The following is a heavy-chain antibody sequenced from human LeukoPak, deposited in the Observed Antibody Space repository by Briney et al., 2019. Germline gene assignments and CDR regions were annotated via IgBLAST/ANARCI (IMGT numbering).Heavy chain of an antibody. CDR3: AKSYYYDSSGYYSGD. Sequence: GGSLRVSCAASGFTFSSYAMSWVRQAPEKGMEWVSAISGSGGSTYYADSVKGRFTISRDNSKNTLYLQMNSLRAEDTAVYYCAKSYYYDSSGYYSGDWGQGTLVTVSS. CDR2: ISGSGGST. CDR1: GFTFSSYA. D-gene: IGHD3-22*01. V-gene: IGHV3-23*01. J-gene: IGHJ4*02.